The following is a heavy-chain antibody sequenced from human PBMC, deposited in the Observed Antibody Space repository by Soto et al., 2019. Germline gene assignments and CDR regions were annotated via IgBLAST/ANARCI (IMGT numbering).Heavy chain of an antibody. CDR1: GGTLTNFINYP. CDR2: IVPNIGTV. CDR3: ARDPKTSGGQHWAFNYFDS. Sequence: GASVKVSCKASGGTLTNFINYPINWVRQAPGQGLEWMGGIVPNIGTVNYAQKFQGRVTITADNSKSTLYLQVDSLRPEDAAVYYCARDPKTSGGQHWAFNYFDSWGQGTLVTVSS. D-gene: IGHD7-27*01. J-gene: IGHJ4*02. V-gene: IGHV1-69*06.